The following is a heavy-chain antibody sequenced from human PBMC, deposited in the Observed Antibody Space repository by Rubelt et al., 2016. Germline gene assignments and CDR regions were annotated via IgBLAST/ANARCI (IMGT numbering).Heavy chain of an antibody. V-gene: IGHV1-69*13. Sequence: QVQLVQSGAEVKKPGASVKVSCQASGYTFTSYGISWVRQAPGQGLEWMGGIIPIFGTANCAQKFQGRVTITADEATSTAYMELSSLRSEDTAVYYCARGGIVGALDYWGQGTLVTVSS. CDR2: IIPIFGTA. D-gene: IGHD1-26*01. CDR1: GYTFTSYG. CDR3: ARGGIVGALDY. J-gene: IGHJ4*02.